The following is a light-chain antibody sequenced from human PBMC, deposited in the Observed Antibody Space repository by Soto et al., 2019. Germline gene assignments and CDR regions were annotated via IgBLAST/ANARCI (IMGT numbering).Light chain of an antibody. J-gene: IGKJ4*01. CDR1: QSVSYN. CDR2: GAS. V-gene: IGKV3-15*01. CDR3: QQYNNWPPMT. Sequence: EIVMTQSPATLSVSTGERATLSCRASQSVSYNLAWYQKKPGQTPRLLIYGASTRATGIPARFSGSGSGTDFNLTISSLQSEDFAVYYCQQYNNWPPMTFGGGTKVEI.